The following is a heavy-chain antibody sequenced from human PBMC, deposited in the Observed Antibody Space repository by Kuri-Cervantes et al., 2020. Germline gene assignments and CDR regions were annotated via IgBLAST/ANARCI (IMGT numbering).Heavy chain of an antibody. CDR3: ARRVAGWSADQ. CDR2: VSHSGIT. J-gene: IGHJ4*02. D-gene: IGHD6-19*01. CDR1: GGSFSGYY. V-gene: IGHV4-34*01. Sequence: SETLSLTCAVYGGSFSGYYWTWIRQPPGKGLEWIGEVSHSGITNYTPSLKSRVSISIDTSKNQFSLTLNTVTAADTALYYCARRVAGWSADQWGQGTLVTVSS.